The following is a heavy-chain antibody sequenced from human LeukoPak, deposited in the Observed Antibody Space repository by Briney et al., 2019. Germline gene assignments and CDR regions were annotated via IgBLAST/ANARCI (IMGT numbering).Heavy chain of an antibody. V-gene: IGHV4-38-2*02. CDR2: IYHSGST. CDR1: GYSISSGYS. CDR3: AREQGTYYYESSGDKVPDYMDV. J-gene: IGHJ6*03. D-gene: IGHD3-22*01. Sequence: SETLSLTCTVSGYSISSGYSWGWIRQPPGKGLEWIGSIYHSGSTYYNPSLKSRVTISVDTSTNQFSLRLSSLTDADTAVYYCAREQGTYYYESSGDKVPDYMDVWGKGTTVTVSS.